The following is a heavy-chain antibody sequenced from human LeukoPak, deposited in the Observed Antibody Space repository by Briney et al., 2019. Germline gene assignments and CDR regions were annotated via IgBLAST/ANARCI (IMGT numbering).Heavy chain of an antibody. V-gene: IGHV3-11*03. D-gene: IGHD6-19*01. J-gene: IGHJ4*02. CDR1: GFSFSDEY. CDR3: GRSRGAGPGAHFDV. Sequence: GGSLRLSCAASGFSFSDEYMSWIRQAPGQGLEWISYISASGSYTNYADSVKGRFTIPRDNAKNSLYLQMNSLRAEDTAVYYCGRSRGAGPGAHFDVWGQGTLVTVSS. CDR2: ISASGSYT.